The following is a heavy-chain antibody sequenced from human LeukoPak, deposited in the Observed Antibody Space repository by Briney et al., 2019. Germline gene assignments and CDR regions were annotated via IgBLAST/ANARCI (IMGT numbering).Heavy chain of an antibody. J-gene: IGHJ3*01. Sequence: GGSLRLSCAASGIIYSDFGVHWVRQAPGKGLEWMAIIWYDGSNKYYADSVKGRFTISRDNSQNTMYLQMNSLRAEDSAVYYCAKATCSGANCFSNSRDAFDVWGQGTMVIVSS. CDR2: IWYDGSNK. V-gene: IGHV3-33*06. D-gene: IGHD2-15*01. CDR1: GIIYSDFG. CDR3: AKATCSGANCFSNSRDAFDV.